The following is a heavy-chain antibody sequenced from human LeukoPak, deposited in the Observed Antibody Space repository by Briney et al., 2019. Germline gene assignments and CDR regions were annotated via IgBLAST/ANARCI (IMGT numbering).Heavy chain of an antibody. CDR2: INHSGST. CDR3: ARGRRPYYYGSGSYYNSWFDP. V-gene: IGHV4-34*01. CDR1: GGSFSGYY. D-gene: IGHD3-10*01. J-gene: IGHJ5*02. Sequence: PSETLSLTCAVYGGSFSGYYWSWIRQPPGKGLEWIGEINHSGSTNYNPSLKSRVTISVDTSKNQFSLKLSSVIAADTAVYYCARGRRPYYYGSGSYYNSWFDPWGQGTLVTVSS.